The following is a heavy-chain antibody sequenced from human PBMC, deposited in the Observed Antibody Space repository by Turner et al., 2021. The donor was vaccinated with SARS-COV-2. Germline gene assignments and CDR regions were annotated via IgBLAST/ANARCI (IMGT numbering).Heavy chain of an antibody. CDR3: ARPTSCGGDCYYFDL. V-gene: IGHV1-69*02. J-gene: IGHJ2*01. CDR2: IIPLPGIA. D-gene: IGHD2-21*02. Sequence: VQLVQSGAEVRKPGSSVKVSCRASGGTFSSFIINWVRQAPGQGLEWMGGIIPLPGIANYAQKFQGRVTVTADTSTSTVYMELSSLRSEDTAVYYCARPTSCGGDCYYFDLWGRGTLVTVSS. CDR1: GGTFSSFI.